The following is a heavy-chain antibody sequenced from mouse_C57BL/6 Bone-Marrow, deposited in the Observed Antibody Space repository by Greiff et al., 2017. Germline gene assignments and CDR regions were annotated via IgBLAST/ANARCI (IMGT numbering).Heavy chain of an antibody. CDR1: GYTFTNYW. Sequence: VQLQQSGAELVRPGTSVKMSCKASGYTFTNYWIGWAKQRPGHCLEWIGDIYPGGGYTNYNEKFKGKATLTADKSSSTAYMQFSSLTSEDSAIYYCAREARNYYGSSYGYFDVWGTGTTVTVSS. CDR3: AREARNYYGSSYGYFDV. CDR2: IYPGGGYT. V-gene: IGHV1-63*01. D-gene: IGHD1-1*01. J-gene: IGHJ1*03.